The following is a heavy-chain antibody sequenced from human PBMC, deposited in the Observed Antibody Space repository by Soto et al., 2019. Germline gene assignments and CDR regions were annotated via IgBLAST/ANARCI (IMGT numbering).Heavy chain of an antibody. Sequence: QLRLQEAGPGLVKPSETLSLTCTVSGGAISSSSYYWGWIRQPPGKGPEWIGAIYYNGNTYYNPSLKSRVTMSVDTSQNQFSLKLSSATAAATAMYYCARQTGVFGHYFDYWGQVTLVTVSS. CDR3: ARQTGVFGHYFDY. J-gene: IGHJ4*02. D-gene: IGHD3-16*01. V-gene: IGHV4-39*01. CDR1: GGAISSSSYY. CDR2: IYYNGNT.